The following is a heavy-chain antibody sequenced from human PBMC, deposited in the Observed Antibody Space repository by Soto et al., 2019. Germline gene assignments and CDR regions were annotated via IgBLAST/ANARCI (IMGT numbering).Heavy chain of an antibody. J-gene: IGHJ4*02. D-gene: IGHD1-20*01. CDR3: ARDPHVTGTLDY. CDR2: ISYDGSNK. CDR1: GFTFSSYA. V-gene: IGHV3-30-3*01. Sequence: QVQLVESGGGVVQPGRSLRLSCAASGFTFSSYAMHWVRQAPGKGLEWVAVISYDGSNKYYADSVKGRFTISRDNSKNTLYLQMNSLRAEDTAVNYCARDPHVTGTLDYWGQGTLVTVSS.